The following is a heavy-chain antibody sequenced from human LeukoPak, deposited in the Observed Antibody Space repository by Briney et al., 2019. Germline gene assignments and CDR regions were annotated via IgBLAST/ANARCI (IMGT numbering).Heavy chain of an antibody. D-gene: IGHD1-26*01. CDR3: AKRVGVPNPHLDY. V-gene: IGHV3-23*01. CDR2: IGGSGYTT. CDR1: RFTFSSYG. J-gene: IGHJ4*02. Sequence: GGSLRLSCAASRFTFSSYGMHWVRQAPGKGLEWVSAIGGSGYTTYYADSVKGRFTISRDNSKNTLYLQMNSLRAEDTAVYYCAKRVGVPNPHLDYWGQGTLVTVSS.